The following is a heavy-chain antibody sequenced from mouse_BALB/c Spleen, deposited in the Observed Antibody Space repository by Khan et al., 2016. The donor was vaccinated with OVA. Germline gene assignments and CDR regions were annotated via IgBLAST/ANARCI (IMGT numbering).Heavy chain of an antibody. Sequence: QVQLKESGPGLVAPSQSLSITCTVSGFSLTSYGVNWVRQPPGKGLEWLGVIWGDGSTNYHSALIYRLSISKDNSKSQVFLKLHSLQTADIATYYCVKQNYGTLYAMDYWGQGTAVTVSS. D-gene: IGHD2-1*01. V-gene: IGHV2-3*01. J-gene: IGHJ4*01. CDR2: IWGDGST. CDR1: GFSLTSYG. CDR3: VKQNYGTLYAMDY.